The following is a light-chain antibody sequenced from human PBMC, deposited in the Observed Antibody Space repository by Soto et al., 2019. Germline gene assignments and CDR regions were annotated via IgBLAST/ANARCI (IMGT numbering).Light chain of an antibody. CDR2: GVS. J-gene: IGKJ2*01. Sequence: EIVLTQSPGTLSMSPGERATLSCRASQSVNSNFFAWYQQKPGQAPRLLIYGVSTRATGIPDRFTGSGSGTDFALTTSGLEPEDFAVYYCQQYGNSPRTFGQGTKVEIK. CDR1: QSVNSNF. V-gene: IGKV3-20*01. CDR3: QQYGNSPRT.